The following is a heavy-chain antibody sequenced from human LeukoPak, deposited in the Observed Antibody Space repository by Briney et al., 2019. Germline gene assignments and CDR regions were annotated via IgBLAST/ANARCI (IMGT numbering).Heavy chain of an antibody. CDR2: IYTSGST. V-gene: IGHV4-4*07. D-gene: IGHD2-2*02. J-gene: IGHJ4*02. Sequence: SETLSLTCTVSGGSISSYYWSWIRQPAGKGLEWIGRIYTSGSTNYNPSLKSRVTMSVDTSKNQFSLKLSSVTAADTAVYYCARDPTPPYCSSTSCYTASGYWGQGTLVTVSS. CDR1: GGSISSYY. CDR3: ARDPTPPYCSSTSCYTASGY.